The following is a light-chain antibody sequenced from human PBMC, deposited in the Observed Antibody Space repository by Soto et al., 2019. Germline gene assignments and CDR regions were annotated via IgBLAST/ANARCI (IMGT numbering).Light chain of an antibody. V-gene: IGKV3-20*01. CDR1: QSVSSN. CDR2: GAS. CDR3: QQYGGSPRT. J-gene: IGKJ1*01. Sequence: IVMTQSPVTLCVSPGERATLSCRAIQSVSSNFAWYQQKPGQAPRLLIYGASSRATGIPDRFSGSGSGTDFTLTISRLEPEDFAVYYCQQYGGSPRTFGQGTKVDNK.